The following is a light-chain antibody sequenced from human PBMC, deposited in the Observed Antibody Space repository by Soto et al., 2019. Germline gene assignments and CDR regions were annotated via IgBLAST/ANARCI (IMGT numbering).Light chain of an antibody. Sequence: EIVMTQSPATLSVSPGERATLSCRASQSVSSNLAWYQQKPGQAPRLLIYGASTRATGIPARFSGSGSGTHFPLPISSLQSEDFAVYYCQQYNNWPPRTFGQGTKVEI. V-gene: IGKV3-15*01. CDR1: QSVSSN. CDR2: GAS. CDR3: QQYNNWPPRT. J-gene: IGKJ1*01.